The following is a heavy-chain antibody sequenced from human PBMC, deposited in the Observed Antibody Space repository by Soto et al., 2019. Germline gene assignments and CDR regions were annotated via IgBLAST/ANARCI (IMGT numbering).Heavy chain of an antibody. V-gene: IGHV1-69*01. J-gene: IGHJ4*02. D-gene: IGHD2-21*02. Sequence: VQLMQSGAEVKKPGSSVKVSCKASGGTLSSHSINWVRQAPGQGLEWMGGIITHFGTSNYAQNFPRRVTITADPSTSTAYIELNSLTSDDTSVYYCARDVGYGDFSAALLDWGQGTLVTVSS. CDR2: IITHFGTS. CDR1: GGTLSSHS. CDR3: ARDVGYGDFSAALLD.